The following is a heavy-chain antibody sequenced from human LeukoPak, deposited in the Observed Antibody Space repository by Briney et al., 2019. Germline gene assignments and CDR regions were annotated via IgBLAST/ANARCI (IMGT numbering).Heavy chain of an antibody. V-gene: IGHV4-59*08. CDR3: ARHGYGGNNDAFNI. J-gene: IGHJ3*02. Sequence: SETLSLTCTVSGGSISSYYWTWIRQPPGKGLEWIGYIYFSGSTNYNPSLKSRVTISVDTSKNHFSLKLSSVTAADTAVYFCARHGYGGNNDAFNIWGQGSMVTVSS. D-gene: IGHD4-23*01. CDR1: GGSISSYY. CDR2: IYFSGST.